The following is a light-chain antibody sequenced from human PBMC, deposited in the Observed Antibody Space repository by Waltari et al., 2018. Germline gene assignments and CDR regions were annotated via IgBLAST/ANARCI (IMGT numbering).Light chain of an antibody. V-gene: IGKV3-11*01. Sequence: EIGLTPSPATLSLSPGERATLSCRASQSVSSYLAWYQQKPGQAPRLLIYDASNRATGIPARFSGSGSGTDFTLTISSLEPEDFAVYYCQQRSNWQTFGGGTKVEIK. CDR1: QSVSSY. CDR3: QQRSNWQT. CDR2: DAS. J-gene: IGKJ4*01.